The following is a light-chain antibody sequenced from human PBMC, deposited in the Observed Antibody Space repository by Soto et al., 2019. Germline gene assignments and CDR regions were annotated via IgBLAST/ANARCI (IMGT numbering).Light chain of an antibody. J-gene: IGKJ2*01. V-gene: IGKV3-11*01. CDR2: DAS. CDR1: PSVSSY. Sequence: EIVLTQSPATLSLSPGARATLSCRASPSVSSYLAWYPQKPGQAPMLLIYDASNRATGIAARCSGSGSGTDFTLTISSLEPEDFAVYYGQQRSNWPPRYTFGQGTKLEIK. CDR3: QQRSNWPPRYT.